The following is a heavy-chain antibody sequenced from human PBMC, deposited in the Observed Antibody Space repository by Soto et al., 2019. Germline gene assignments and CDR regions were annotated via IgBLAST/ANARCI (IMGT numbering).Heavy chain of an antibody. CDR1: GYTLTELS. Sequence: ASVKVSCKGSGYTLTELSMHWVRQAPGKGLEWMGGFDPEDGETIYAQKFQGRVTMTEDESTSTAYMELSSLRSEDTAVYYCALRSIAASDYWGLGTLVTVSS. D-gene: IGHD6-6*01. CDR2: FDPEDGET. V-gene: IGHV1-24*01. CDR3: ALRSIAASDY. J-gene: IGHJ4*02.